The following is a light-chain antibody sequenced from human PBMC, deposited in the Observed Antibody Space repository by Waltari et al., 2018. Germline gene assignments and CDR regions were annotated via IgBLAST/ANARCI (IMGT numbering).Light chain of an antibody. CDR2: EAS. CDR3: SSYAGNCNLVV. CDR1: SSDVGSYNL. J-gene: IGLJ2*01. V-gene: IGLV2-23*01. Sequence: QCALTQPASVSGSPGQSITISCTGTSSDVGSYNLVSWYQQHPGKAPKIMIYEASKRPSGVSTRFSGSQSGNTASLTISGLQAEDEADYYCSSYAGNCNLVVFGGGTKLTVL.